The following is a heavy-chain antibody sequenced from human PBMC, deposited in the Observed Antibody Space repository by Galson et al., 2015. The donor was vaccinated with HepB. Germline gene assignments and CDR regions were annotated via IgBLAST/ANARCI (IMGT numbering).Heavy chain of an antibody. J-gene: IGHJ6*02. CDR1: GGTFSSYA. CDR2: IIPIFGIA. D-gene: IGHD3-3*01. Sequence: SVKVSCKASGGTFSSYAISWVRQAPGQGLEWMGGIIPIFGIANYAQKFQGRVTITADESTSTAYMELSSLRSEDTAVYYCARPSRVFGVVISPYYGMDVWGQGTTVTVSS. CDR3: ARPSRVFGVVISPYYGMDV. V-gene: IGHV1-69*13.